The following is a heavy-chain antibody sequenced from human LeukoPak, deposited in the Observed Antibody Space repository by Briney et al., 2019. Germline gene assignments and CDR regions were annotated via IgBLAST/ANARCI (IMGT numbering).Heavy chain of an antibody. CDR2: ISPTGSTT. V-gene: IGHV3-74*01. CDR1: GFSFSGHW. CDR3: ASGLELDY. Sequence: GGSLRLSCTASGFSFSGHWMHWARQLPGKGLVWVSRISPTGSTTSYADSVKGRFTISRDNAKNSLYPQMNSLRAEDTAVYYCASGLELDYWGQGTLVTVSS. J-gene: IGHJ4*02.